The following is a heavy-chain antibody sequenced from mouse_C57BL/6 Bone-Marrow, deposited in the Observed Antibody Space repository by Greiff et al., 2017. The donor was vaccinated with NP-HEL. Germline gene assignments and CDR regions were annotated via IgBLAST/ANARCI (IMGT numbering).Heavy chain of an antibody. V-gene: IGHV5-9-1*02. CDR2: ISSGGDYT. Sequence: DVMLVESGEGLVKPGGSLKLSCAASGFTFSSYAMSWVRQTPEKRLEWVAYISSGGDYTYYADTVKGRFTISRDNARNTLYLQMSSLKSEDTAMYYCTREDGPFAYWGQGTLVTVSA. D-gene: IGHD2-3*01. CDR1: GFTFSSYA. CDR3: TREDGPFAY. J-gene: IGHJ3*01.